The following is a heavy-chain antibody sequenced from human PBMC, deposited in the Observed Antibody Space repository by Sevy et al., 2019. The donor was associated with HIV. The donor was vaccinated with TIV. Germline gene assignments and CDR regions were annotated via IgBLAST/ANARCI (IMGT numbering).Heavy chain of an antibody. D-gene: IGHD7-27*01. V-gene: IGHV7-4-1*02. CDR3: ARELGPFDY. CDR2: INTNTGNP. J-gene: IGHJ4*02. CDR1: GYTFTSYG. Sequence: ASVKVSCKASGYTFTSYGINWVRQAPGQGLEWMGWINTNTGNPTYVQGFTGRFVFSLDTYVSTAYPQISSLKAEDTAEYYCARELGPFDYWGQGTLVTVSS.